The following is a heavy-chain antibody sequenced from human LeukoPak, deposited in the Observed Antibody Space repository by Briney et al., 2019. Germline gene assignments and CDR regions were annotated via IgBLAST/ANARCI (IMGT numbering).Heavy chain of an antibody. CDR2: VSASGGRT. V-gene: IGHV3-23*01. D-gene: IGHD4-17*01. CDR3: AKVAPLGDGDYWYFDL. Sequence: GGSLRPSRAASGFNFSTYGLRWVRPAPGKGLEWVSSVSASGGRTYYADSVKGRFSISRDTSKNTLYLQMNSLRADDTAVYYCAKVAPLGDGDYWYFDLWGRGTLVTVSS. CDR1: GFNFSTYG. J-gene: IGHJ2*01.